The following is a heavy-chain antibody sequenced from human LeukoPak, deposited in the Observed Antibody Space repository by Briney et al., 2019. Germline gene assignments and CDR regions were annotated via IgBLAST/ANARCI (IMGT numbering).Heavy chain of an antibody. J-gene: IGHJ5*02. V-gene: IGHV4-59*01. D-gene: IGHD3-9*01. CDR2: ISYSGST. CDR3: ARGAFYYDILSGYYKGWFDP. Sequence: SSETLSLTCTVSGGSIRSYYWNWVRQPPGKVLEWIGYISYSGSTNYNPSLKSRVSISVDTSKNQFSLKLSSVTAADTAMYYCARGAFYYDILSGYYKGWFDPWGQGTLVTVSS. CDR1: GGSIRSYY.